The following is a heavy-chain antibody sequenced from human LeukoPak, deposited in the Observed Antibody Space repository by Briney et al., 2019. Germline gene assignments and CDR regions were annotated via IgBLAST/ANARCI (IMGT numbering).Heavy chain of an antibody. CDR2: ISGSGGST. D-gene: IGHD3-9*01. CDR1: GFTFSSYA. V-gene: IGHV3-23*01. CDR3: AKGTVYYDILTDAFDI. Sequence: QAGGSLRLSCAASGFTFSSYAMSWVRQAPGKGLEWVSSISGSGGSTYYADSVKGRFTISRDNSKNTLYLQMNSLRAEDTAVYYCAKGTVYYDILTDAFDIWGQGTMVTVSS. J-gene: IGHJ3*02.